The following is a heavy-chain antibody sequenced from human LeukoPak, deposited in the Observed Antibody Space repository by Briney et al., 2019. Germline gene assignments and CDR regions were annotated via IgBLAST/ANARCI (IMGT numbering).Heavy chain of an antibody. Sequence: SVKVSCKASGGTFSSYAISWVRQAPGQGLEWMGGIIPIFGTANYAQKFQGRVTITADESTSTAYMELSSLRSEDTAVYYCARLPQGEQWLVYYGMDVWGQGTTVTVSS. CDR3: ARLPQGEQWLVYYGMDV. J-gene: IGHJ6*02. V-gene: IGHV1-69*13. CDR2: IIPIFGTA. D-gene: IGHD6-19*01. CDR1: GGTFSSYA.